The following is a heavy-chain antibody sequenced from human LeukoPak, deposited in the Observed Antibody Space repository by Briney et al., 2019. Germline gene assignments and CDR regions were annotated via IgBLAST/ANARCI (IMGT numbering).Heavy chain of an antibody. CDR2: ISSSGSYI. CDR1: GFTFSSYS. Sequence: GGSLRLSCAASGFTFSSYSVNWVRQAPGKGLAWVSSISSSGSYIYYADSVKGRFTISRDNSKNTLYLQMNSLRAEDTALYYCVKDSVRGYSGYGNDGFEVWGQGTMVTVSS. V-gene: IGHV3-21*04. D-gene: IGHD5-12*01. J-gene: IGHJ3*01. CDR3: VKDSVRGYSGYGNDGFEV.